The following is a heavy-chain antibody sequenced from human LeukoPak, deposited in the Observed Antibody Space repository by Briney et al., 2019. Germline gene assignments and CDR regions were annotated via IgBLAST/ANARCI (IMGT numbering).Heavy chain of an antibody. CDR3: ARQYCSSRSCYTDAFDI. D-gene: IGHD2-2*02. CDR2: IKQDGSEK. CDR1: KLTFSSYW. J-gene: IGHJ3*02. V-gene: IGHV3-7*01. Sequence: GGSLRLSCAASKLTFSSYWMSWVRQAPGKGLEWVANIKQDGSEKYYVDSVKGRFTISRDNAKNSVWLQMNSLRAEDTAVYYCARQYCSSRSCYTDAFDIWGQGTMVTVSS.